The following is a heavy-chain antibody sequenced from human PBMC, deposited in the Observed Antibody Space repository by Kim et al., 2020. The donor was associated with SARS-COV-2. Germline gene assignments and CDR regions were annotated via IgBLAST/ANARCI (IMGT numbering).Heavy chain of an antibody. D-gene: IGHD3-22*01. J-gene: IGHJ4*02. CDR1: GGSISSSNW. CDR2: IYHSGST. V-gene: IGHV4-4*02. CDR3: ARDQTGDSSGLDY. Sequence: SETLSLTCAVSGGSISSSNWWSWVRQPPGTGLEWIGEIYHSGSTNYNPSLKSRVTISVDKSKNQFSLKLSSVTAADTAVYYCARDQTGDSSGLDYWGQGTLVTVSS.